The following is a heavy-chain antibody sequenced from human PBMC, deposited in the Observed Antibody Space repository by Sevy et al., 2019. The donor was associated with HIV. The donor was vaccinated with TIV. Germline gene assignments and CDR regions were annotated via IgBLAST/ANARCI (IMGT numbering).Heavy chain of an antibody. D-gene: IGHD6-6*01. V-gene: IGHV1-2*02. CDR2: INPNSGGT. CDR3: ARCPDPEQLGGAYNWFDP. CDR1: GYTFTGYY. J-gene: IGHJ5*02. Sequence: ASVKVSCKASGYTFTGYYMHWVRQAPGQGLEWMGWINPNSGGTNYAQKFQGRVTMTRDTSISTAYMELGRLRSDDTAVYYCARCPDPEQLGGAYNWFDPWGQGTLVTVSS.